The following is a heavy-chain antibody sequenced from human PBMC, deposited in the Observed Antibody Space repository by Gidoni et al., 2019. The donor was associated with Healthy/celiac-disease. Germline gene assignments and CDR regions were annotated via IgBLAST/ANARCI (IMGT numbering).Heavy chain of an antibody. D-gene: IGHD3-3*01. V-gene: IGHV3-48*03. J-gene: IGHJ4*02. Sequence: EVQLVESGGGLVQPGGSLRLSCAASGFTFSSYEMNWVRQAPGKGLEWVSYISSSGSTIYYADSVKGRFTISRDNAKNSLYLQMNSLRAEDTAVYYCARTLRDFWSGYPFDYWGQGTLVTVSS. CDR3: ARTLRDFWSGYPFDY. CDR2: ISSSGSTI. CDR1: GFTFSSYE.